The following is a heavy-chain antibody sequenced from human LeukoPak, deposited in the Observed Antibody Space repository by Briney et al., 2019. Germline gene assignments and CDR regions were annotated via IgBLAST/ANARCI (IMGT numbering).Heavy chain of an antibody. J-gene: IGHJ4*02. D-gene: IGHD2-2*01. Sequence: GGSLRLSCAASGFTFSSYEMNWVRQAPGKGLEWVSYISSSGSTIYYADSVKGRFTISRDNAKNSLYLQMNSLRAEDTAVYYCARALHCSSTSCYFDYWGQGTLVTVSS. CDR1: GFTFSSYE. V-gene: IGHV3-48*03. CDR3: ARALHCSSTSCYFDY. CDR2: ISSSGSTI.